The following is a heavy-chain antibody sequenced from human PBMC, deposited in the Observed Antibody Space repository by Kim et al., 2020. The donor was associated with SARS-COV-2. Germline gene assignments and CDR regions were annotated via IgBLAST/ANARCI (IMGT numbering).Heavy chain of an antibody. J-gene: IGHJ4*02. V-gene: IGHV7-4-1*02. CDR3: VNTNSGLAH. CDR2: INTNTGNP. CDR1: GYTFTSYA. Sequence: ASVKVSCKASGYTFTSYAMNWVRQAPGQGLEWMGWINTNTGNPTYAQGFTGRFVFSLDTSVSTAYLQISSLQAEDTAVYYCVNTNSGLAHWGQGTLVTVSS. D-gene: IGHD6-19*01.